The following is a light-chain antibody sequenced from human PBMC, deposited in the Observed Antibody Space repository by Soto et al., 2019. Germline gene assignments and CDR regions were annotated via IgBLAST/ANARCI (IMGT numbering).Light chain of an antibody. CDR2: AAS. CDR1: QTINNY. V-gene: IGKV1-39*01. J-gene: IGKJ1*01. CDR3: QQSAKLPRT. Sequence: DIPMTQSPSSLAASVGDRVTITCRASQTINNYVSWYQQKPGKAPKSLIYAASTLQRGVPTRFSGSGSGPDFTLSINSLQPEDSAIYYCQQSAKLPRTFGQGTKVEI.